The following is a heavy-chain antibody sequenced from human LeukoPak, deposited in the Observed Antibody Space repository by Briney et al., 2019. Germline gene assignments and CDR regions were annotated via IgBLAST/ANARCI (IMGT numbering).Heavy chain of an antibody. D-gene: IGHD2-2*01. CDR3: ARDRVPVTIARSDAFDF. J-gene: IGHJ3*01. CDR2: VNPTSGVT. CDR1: RYTFKNYY. Sequence: ASVKVSCKASRYTFKNYYIHWVRQAPGQGLEWMGWVNPTSGVTMYAQKFQARVTTTRDTSVSTAYMELSWLKSDDTAVYYCARDRVPVTIARSDAFDFWGQGTMVTVS. V-gene: IGHV1-2*02.